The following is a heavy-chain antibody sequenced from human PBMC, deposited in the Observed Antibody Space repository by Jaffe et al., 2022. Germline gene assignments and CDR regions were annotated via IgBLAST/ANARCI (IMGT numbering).Heavy chain of an antibody. CDR1: GFTFSSYW. D-gene: IGHD6-6*01. CDR2: IKQDGSEK. CDR3: ARGGFHGYFDSSSSGLLVDYYYYYYMDV. V-gene: IGHV3-7*01. Sequence: EVQLVESGGGLVQPGGSLRLSCAASGFTFSSYWMSWVRQAPGKGLEWVANIKQDGSEKYYVDSVKGRFTISRDNAKNSLYLQMNSLRAEDTAVYYCARGGFHGYFDSSSSGLLVDYYYYYYMDVWGKGTTVTVSS. J-gene: IGHJ6*03.